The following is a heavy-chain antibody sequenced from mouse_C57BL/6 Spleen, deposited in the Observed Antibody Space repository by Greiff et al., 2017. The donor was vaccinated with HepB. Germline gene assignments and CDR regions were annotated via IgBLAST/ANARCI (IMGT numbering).Heavy chain of an antibody. CDR3: ARGGIYYDYDVFFDY. V-gene: IGHV1-53*01. CDR1: GYTFTSYW. D-gene: IGHD2-4*01. Sequence: VQLQQPGTELVKPGASVKLSCKASGYTFTSYWMHWVKQRPGQGLEWIGNINPSNGGTNYNEKFKSKATLTVDKSSSTAYMQLSSLTSEDSAVYYCARGGIYYDYDVFFDYWGQGTTLTVSS. CDR2: INPSNGGT. J-gene: IGHJ2*01.